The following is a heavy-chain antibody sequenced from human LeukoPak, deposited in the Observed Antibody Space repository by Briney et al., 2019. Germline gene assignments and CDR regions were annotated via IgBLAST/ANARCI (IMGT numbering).Heavy chain of an antibody. CDR2: ISYDGSNK. V-gene: IGHV3-30-3*01. CDR3: ARDRMVRGPFSGGMDV. D-gene: IGHD3-10*01. Sequence: GGSLRLSCAASGFTFSSYAMRWVRQAPGKGLEWVAVISYDGSNKYYADSVKGRFTISRDNSKNTLYLQMNSLRAEDTAVYYCARDRMVRGPFSGGMDVWGQGTTVTVSS. CDR1: GFTFSSYA. J-gene: IGHJ6*02.